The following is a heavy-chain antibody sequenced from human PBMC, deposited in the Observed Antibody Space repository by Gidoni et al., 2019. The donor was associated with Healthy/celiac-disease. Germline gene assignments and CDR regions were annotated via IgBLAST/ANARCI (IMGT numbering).Heavy chain of an antibody. CDR1: GFTFDDYT. J-gene: IGHJ4*02. V-gene: IGHV3-43*01. Sequence: EVQLVESGGVVVQPGGSLRLSCAASGFTFDDYTMHWVRQAPGKGLEWVSLISWDGGSTYYADSVKGRFTISRDNSKNSLYLQMNSLRTEDTALYYCAKGRGGGSYSNLFIDFDYWGQGTLVTVSS. CDR3: AKGRGGGSYSNLFIDFDY. D-gene: IGHD1-26*01. CDR2: ISWDGGST.